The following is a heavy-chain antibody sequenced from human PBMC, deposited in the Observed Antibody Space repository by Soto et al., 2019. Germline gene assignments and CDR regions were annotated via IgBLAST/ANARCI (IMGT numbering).Heavy chain of an antibody. V-gene: IGHV3-15*01. Sequence: GGSLRLSCAASGFTFSNAWMSWVRQAPGKGLEWVGRIKSKTDGGTTDYAAPVKGRFTISRDDSKNTLYLQMNSLKTEDTAVYYCTTDYDILTGFDYWGQGTLVTVSS. CDR2: IKSKTDGGTT. D-gene: IGHD3-9*01. CDR1: GFTFSNAW. J-gene: IGHJ4*02. CDR3: TTDYDILTGFDY.